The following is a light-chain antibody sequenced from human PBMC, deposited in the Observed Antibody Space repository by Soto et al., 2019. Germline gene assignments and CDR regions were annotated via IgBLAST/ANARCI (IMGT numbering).Light chain of an antibody. Sequence: QLVLTQSSSASASLGSSVKLTCTLSSGHSTYIIAWHQQQPGKAPRYLMKLEGSGSYNKGSGIPDRFSGSSSGADRYLTISNLQFEDEADYYCETWDTNVVVFGGGTTLNVL. CDR2: LEGSGSY. CDR1: SGHSTYI. CDR3: ETWDTNVVV. V-gene: IGLV4-60*02. J-gene: IGLJ2*01.